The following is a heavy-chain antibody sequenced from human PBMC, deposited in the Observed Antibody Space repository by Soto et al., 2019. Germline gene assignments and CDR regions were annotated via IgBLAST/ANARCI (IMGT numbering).Heavy chain of an antibody. Sequence: QVELVESGGGVVQPGRSLRLSCAASGFTFSTYGMHWVRQAPGKGLEWVAVIWSDGSSEYYADSVKGRFTISRDNSKNTLSLQMNSLRAEDTALYCCARDNNGYYYYGMDVWGQGTTVTVSS. D-gene: IGHD1-20*01. CDR2: IWSDGSSE. V-gene: IGHV3-33*01. J-gene: IGHJ6*02. CDR1: GFTFSTYG. CDR3: ARDNNGYYYYGMDV.